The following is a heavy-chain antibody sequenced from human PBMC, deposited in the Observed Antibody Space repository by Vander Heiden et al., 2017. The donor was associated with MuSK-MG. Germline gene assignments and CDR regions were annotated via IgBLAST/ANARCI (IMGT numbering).Heavy chain of an antibody. CDR1: GFTFSSYG. D-gene: IGHD3-16*02. J-gene: IGHJ6*02. CDR3: ARGHPATVLYSYYYYGLDL. Sequence: EEQLVESGGGLVQPGGSLRLSCAAYGFTFSSYGMHWVRQAPGRGFEYVSAISSNGDSTYYANSVKGRFTISRDNSKNTLFLQMGSLRAEDMAVYYCARGHPATVLYSYYYYGLDLWGQGTTVTVSS. V-gene: IGHV3-64*01. CDR2: ISSNGDST.